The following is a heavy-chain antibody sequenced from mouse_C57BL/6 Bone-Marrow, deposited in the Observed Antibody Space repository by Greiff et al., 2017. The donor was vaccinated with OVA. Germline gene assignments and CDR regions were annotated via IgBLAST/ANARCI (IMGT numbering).Heavy chain of an antibody. D-gene: IGHD2-1*01. CDR3: ARSGGNLFAN. Sequence: VQLQQSGAELVKPGASVKLSCTASGFNIKDYYMHWVKKRTEQGLEWIGRNDPEDGEAKYAPKLQGKATITADTSSNTAYLKISSLTSEDTAVYYCARSGGNLFANWGPGTLVTVFA. J-gene: IGHJ3*01. CDR2: NDPEDGEA. CDR1: GFNIKDYY. V-gene: IGHV14-2*01.